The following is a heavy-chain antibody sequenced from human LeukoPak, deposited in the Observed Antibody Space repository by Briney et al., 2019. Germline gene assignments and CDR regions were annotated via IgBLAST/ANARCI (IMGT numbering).Heavy chain of an antibody. CDR2: IYHSGST. CDR3: ARDPYCGGDCPYYFDY. D-gene: IGHD2-21*02. CDR1: GGSISSSNW. V-gene: IGHV4-4*02. Sequence: SSGTLSLTCAVSGGSISSSNWWSWVRQPPGKGLEWIGEIYHSGSTNYNPSLKSRVTISVDKSKNQFSLKLSSVTAADTAVYYCARDPYCGGDCPYYFDYWGQGTLVTVSS. J-gene: IGHJ4*02.